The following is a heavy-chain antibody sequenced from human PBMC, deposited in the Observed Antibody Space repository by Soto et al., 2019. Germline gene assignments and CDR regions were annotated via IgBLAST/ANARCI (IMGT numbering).Heavy chain of an antibody. Sequence: QMQLQESGPGLVRPSQTLSLTCTVSRGSINSGGYYWSWLRYRPEEGLEWIGSIFYSGINHYNPSLRSRCSMSVDTSKRQLSLRLRCVTVADTAIYYCARGRTYYDPWGQGTLVTVSS. V-gene: IGHV4-31*03. CDR3: ARGRTYYDP. J-gene: IGHJ5*02. CDR1: RGSINSGGYY. D-gene: IGHD3-10*01. CDR2: IFYSGIN.